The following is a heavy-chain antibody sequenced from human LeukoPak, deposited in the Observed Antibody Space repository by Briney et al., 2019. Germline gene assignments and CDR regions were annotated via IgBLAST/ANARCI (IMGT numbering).Heavy chain of an antibody. CDR1: GFTFSSYA. J-gene: IGHJ4*02. D-gene: IGHD3-10*01. Sequence: PGGSPRLSCAASGFTFSSYAMSWVRQAPGKGLEWVSAISGSGGSTYYADSVKGRFTISRDNSKNTLYLQMNSLRAEDTAVYYCAKERGRGYYGSGSYWRGTFDYWGQGTLVTVSS. V-gene: IGHV3-23*01. CDR3: AKERGRGYYGSGSYWRGTFDY. CDR2: ISGSGGST.